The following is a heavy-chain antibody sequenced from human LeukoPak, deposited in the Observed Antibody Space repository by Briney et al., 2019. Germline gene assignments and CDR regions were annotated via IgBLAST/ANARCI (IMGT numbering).Heavy chain of an antibody. D-gene: IGHD2-2*01. J-gene: IGHJ3*02. CDR2: INHSGST. V-gene: IGHV4-34*01. Sequence: SETLSLTCAVYGGSFSGYYWSWIRQPPGKGQEWIGEINHSGSTNYNPSLKSRVTISVDTSKNQFSLKLSSVTAADTAVYYCARGHFQLLDIWGQGTMVTVSS. CDR1: GGSFSGYY. CDR3: ARGHFQLLDI.